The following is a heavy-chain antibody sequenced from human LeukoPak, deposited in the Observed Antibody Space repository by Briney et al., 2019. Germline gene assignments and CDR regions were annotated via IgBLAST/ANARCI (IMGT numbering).Heavy chain of an antibody. V-gene: IGHV4-59*01. Sequence: PSETLSLTCSVSGASISSSFWTWIRQPPGKGLEWIGYIYHSGHTSYNSSLKSRVLISVDTSKSQFSLRLTSVTAADTAVYYCARVFTTSPPSLEPWGQGALVIVSS. CDR2: IYHSGHT. CDR1: GASISSSF. D-gene: IGHD2/OR15-2a*01. CDR3: ARVFTTSPPSLEP. J-gene: IGHJ5*02.